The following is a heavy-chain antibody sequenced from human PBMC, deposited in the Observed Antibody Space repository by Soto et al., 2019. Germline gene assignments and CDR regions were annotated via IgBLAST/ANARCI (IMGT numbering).Heavy chain of an antibody. V-gene: IGHV3-23*01. D-gene: IGHD3-22*01. CDR3: AKDVYDCSGYSLFDY. CDR2: ISGSGGST. Sequence: EVQLLESGGGLVQPGGSLRLSCAASGFTFSSYAMSWVRQAPGKGLEWVSAISGSGGSTYYADSVKGRFTISRDNYKITLYLQMNSLRAEDTAVYYCAKDVYDCSGYSLFDYWGQGTLVTVSS. CDR1: GFTFSSYA. J-gene: IGHJ4*02.